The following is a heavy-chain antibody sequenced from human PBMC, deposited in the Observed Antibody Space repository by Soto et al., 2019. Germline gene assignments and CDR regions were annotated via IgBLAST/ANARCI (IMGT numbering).Heavy chain of an antibody. CDR2: ISYDGSNK. CDR3: SKALYIVLMVYAIGY. Sequence: GGSLRLSCAASGFTFSSYGMHWVRQAPGKGLEWVAVISYDGSNKYYADSVKGRFTISRDNSKNTLYLQMNSLRAEDTAVYYCSKALYIVLMVYAIGYWGQGTLVTVSS. CDR1: GFTFSSYG. D-gene: IGHD2-8*01. V-gene: IGHV3-30*18. J-gene: IGHJ4*02.